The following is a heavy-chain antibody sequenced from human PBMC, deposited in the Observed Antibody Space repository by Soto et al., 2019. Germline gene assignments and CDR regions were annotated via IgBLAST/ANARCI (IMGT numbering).Heavy chain of an antibody. CDR2: IYYSGAT. CDR1: GGSISGTAYY. CDR3: ATNSGGLRSYFDY. D-gene: IGHD1-26*01. J-gene: IGHJ4*02. Sequence: QLRLQESGPGLVKPSETLSLTCTVSGGSISGTAYYWAWIRQPPGKGLELIGSIYYSGATYYSPSLKSRVTMSVDTSKNQFSLNLNSVTAADTAVYYCATNSGGLRSYFDYWGQGTPVTVSS. V-gene: IGHV4-39*01.